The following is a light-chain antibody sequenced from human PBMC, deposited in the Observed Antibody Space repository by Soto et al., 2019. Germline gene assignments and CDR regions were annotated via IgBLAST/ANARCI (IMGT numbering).Light chain of an antibody. Sequence: QSALTQPASVSGSPGQSITISFTGTSSDVGHYHLVSWYQQHPGKAPKLMIYEGSKRPSGVSNRFSGSKSGNTASLTISGLQAEDEADYYCCAYAGSSTFVLGTGTKLTVL. CDR2: EGS. V-gene: IGLV2-23*01. J-gene: IGLJ1*01. CDR3: CAYAGSSTFV. CDR1: SSDVGHYHL.